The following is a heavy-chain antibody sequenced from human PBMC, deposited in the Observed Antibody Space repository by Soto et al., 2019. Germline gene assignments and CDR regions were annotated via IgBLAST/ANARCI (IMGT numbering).Heavy chain of an antibody. CDR2: IWNDGSNK. CDR3: ARDPHPQAHYDFWSGLDSFDI. V-gene: IGHV3-33*01. Sequence: QVQLVESGGDVVQPGRSLRLSCAASGFPFSTYGMHWVRQAPGKGLEWVAIIWNDGSNKYYADSVKGRFTISRDNSRNTLYLQMNSLRVEDTAVYYCARDPHPQAHYDFWSGLDSFDIWGHGTMVTGAS. D-gene: IGHD3-3*01. J-gene: IGHJ3*02. CDR1: GFPFSTYG.